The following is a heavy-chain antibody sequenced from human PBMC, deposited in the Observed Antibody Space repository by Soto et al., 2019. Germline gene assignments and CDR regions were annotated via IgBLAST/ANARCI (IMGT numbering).Heavy chain of an antibody. CDR3: AMDGVTGSSAGDY. CDR2: INPNSGGT. Sequence: ASVKVSCKASGYTFTGYYMHWVRQAPGQGLEWMGWINPNSGGTNYARKFQGRVTMTRDTSISTAYMELSRLRSDDTAVYYCAMDGVTGSSAGDYWGQGTLVTVSS. CDR1: GYTFTGYY. J-gene: IGHJ4*02. D-gene: IGHD6-6*01. V-gene: IGHV1-2*02.